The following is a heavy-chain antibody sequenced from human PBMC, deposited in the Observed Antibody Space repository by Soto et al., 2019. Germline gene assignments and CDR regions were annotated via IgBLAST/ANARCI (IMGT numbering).Heavy chain of an antibody. D-gene: IGHD3-16*01. Sequence: PGGSLRLSCAVPGFNVMSYWMSWVRQAPGKGLEWVASIKEDGSEIYYLQSVRGRFTISRDSAGNALHLAMNYLSAEDTGVYFCARDIGFDYVNWGQGTLVTVSS. CDR2: IKEDGSEI. J-gene: IGHJ4*02. CDR1: GFNVMSYW. CDR3: ARDIGFDYVN. V-gene: IGHV3-7*01.